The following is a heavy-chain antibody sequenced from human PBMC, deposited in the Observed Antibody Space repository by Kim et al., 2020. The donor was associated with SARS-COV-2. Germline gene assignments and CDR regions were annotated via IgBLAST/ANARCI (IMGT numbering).Heavy chain of an antibody. D-gene: IGHD2-15*01. CDR1: GFSLSTLGVG. V-gene: IGHV2-5*01. CDR2: IYWNGER. CDR3: AHEPYCVGGSCPLDQ. Sequence: SGPTLVKPTQTLTLTCSFSGFSLSTLGVGVGWVRQPPGKALEWLALIYWNGERRYSPSLESRLTIIKDASKSQVVLIMTNMDPADTGTYFCAHEPYCVGGSCPLDQWGQGTLVVVSS. J-gene: IGHJ4*02.